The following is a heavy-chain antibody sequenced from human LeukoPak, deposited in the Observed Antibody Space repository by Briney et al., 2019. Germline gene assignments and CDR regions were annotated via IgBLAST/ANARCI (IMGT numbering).Heavy chain of an antibody. Sequence: GGSLRLSCAASGFTFSSYAMHWVRQAPGKGLEWVAVISYDGSSKYYADSVKGRFTISRDNSKNTLYLQMNSLRAEDTAVYYCARDPGGSSWYEYYFDYWGQGTLVTVSS. CDR2: ISYDGSSK. CDR3: ARDPGGSSWYEYYFDY. V-gene: IGHV3-30-3*01. CDR1: GFTFSSYA. J-gene: IGHJ4*02. D-gene: IGHD6-13*01.